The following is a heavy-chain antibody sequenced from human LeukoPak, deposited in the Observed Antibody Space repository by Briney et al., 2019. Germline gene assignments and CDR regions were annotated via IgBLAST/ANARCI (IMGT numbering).Heavy chain of an antibody. CDR2: IYYSGST. V-gene: IGHV4-59*01. J-gene: IGHJ4*02. CDR3: ARDLDGSFDY. CDR1: GGSISSYY. D-gene: IGHD3-10*01. Sequence: PSETLSLTCTVSGGSISSYYWSWIRQPPGKGLEWIGYIYYSGSTNYNPSLKSRVTISVDTSKSQFSLKLSSVTAADTAVYYCARDLDGSFDYWGQGTLVTVSS.